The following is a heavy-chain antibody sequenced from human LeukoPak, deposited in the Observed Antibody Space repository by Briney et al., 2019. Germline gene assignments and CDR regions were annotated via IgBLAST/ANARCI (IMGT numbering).Heavy chain of an antibody. Sequence: SQTLSLTCAVSGASISSGGYSWNWIRQPPGKGLEWIGCIYHTGSTYYNPSLKSRVTMSVDTSKNQFSLKLSSVTAADTAVYYCARDKDYGNNYFDYWGQGTLVTVSS. CDR1: GASISSGGYS. J-gene: IGHJ4*02. CDR3: ARDKDYGNNYFDY. D-gene: IGHD3-10*01. V-gene: IGHV4-30-2*01. CDR2: IYHTGST.